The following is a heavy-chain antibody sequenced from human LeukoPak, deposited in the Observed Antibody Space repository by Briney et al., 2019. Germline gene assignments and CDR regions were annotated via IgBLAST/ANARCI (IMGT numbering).Heavy chain of an antibody. J-gene: IGHJ4*02. V-gene: IGHV3-7*01. CDR2: ITHDGREP. CDR1: AFTLSHDW. Sequence: PGRSLRLSCAAAAFTLSHDWTSWVRPAPGKGLERVANITHDGREPYYVDSVEARFTNSRDNAKNSLFLQMDSLRAEGSAVYFCARDSPRGDFEYWGQGTLVTVSS. D-gene: IGHD3-16*01. CDR3: ARDSPRGDFEY.